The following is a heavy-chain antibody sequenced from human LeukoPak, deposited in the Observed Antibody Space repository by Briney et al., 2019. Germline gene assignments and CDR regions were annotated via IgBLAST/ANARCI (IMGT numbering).Heavy chain of an antibody. J-gene: IGHJ6*03. Sequence: ASVKVSCKASGYTFTGYYIHWVRQAPGQGLEWMGWINPNSGGTNYAQKFQGRVTMTREKSISTAYMELRRLRSDDTAVYYCGRNGYYYYYMDVWGTGTTVTVSS. CDR1: GYTFTGYY. CDR3: GRNGYYYYYMDV. CDR2: INPNSGGT. V-gene: IGHV1-2*02.